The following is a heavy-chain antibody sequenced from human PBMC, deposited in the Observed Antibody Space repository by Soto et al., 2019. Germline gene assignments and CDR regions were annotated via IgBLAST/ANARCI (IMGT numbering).Heavy chain of an antibody. J-gene: IGHJ3*02. Sequence: PSETLSLTCTVSGGSISSYYWSWIRQPPGKGLEWIGYIYYSGSTNYNPSLKSRVTISVDTSKNQFSLKLSSVTAADTAVYYCARNYYDSSGYYDAFDIWGQGTMVTVSS. D-gene: IGHD3-22*01. V-gene: IGHV4-59*01. CDR2: IYYSGST. CDR1: GGSISSYY. CDR3: ARNYYDSSGYYDAFDI.